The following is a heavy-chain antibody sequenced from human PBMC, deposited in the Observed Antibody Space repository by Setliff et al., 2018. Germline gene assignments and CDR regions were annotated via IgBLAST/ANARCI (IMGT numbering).Heavy chain of an antibody. CDR3: ARDPLTTNRRRAFDI. Sequence: SETLSLTCTVSGGSISSSSYYWGWIRQPPGKGLEWIGSIYYSGSTYYNPSLKSRITISVDTSKNQFSLKLSSVTTADTAVYYCARDPLTTNRRRAFDIWGQGTMVTVSS. CDR1: GGSISSSSYY. J-gene: IGHJ3*02. CDR2: IYYSGST. D-gene: IGHD4-17*01. V-gene: IGHV4-39*07.